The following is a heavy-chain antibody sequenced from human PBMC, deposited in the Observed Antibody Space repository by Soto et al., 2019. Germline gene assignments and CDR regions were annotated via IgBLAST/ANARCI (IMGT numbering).Heavy chain of an antibody. J-gene: IGHJ4*02. Sequence: SETLSLTCTVSGGSISSGGYYWSWIRQQPRKGLEWIGYIYYSGSTYYNPSLKSRVTISVDTSKNQFSLKLSSVTAADTAVYYCARAPRSGYYTLTGFDYWGQGTLVTVSS. D-gene: IGHD3-3*01. V-gene: IGHV4-31*03. CDR3: ARAPRSGYYTLTGFDY. CDR1: GGSISSGGYY. CDR2: IYYSGST.